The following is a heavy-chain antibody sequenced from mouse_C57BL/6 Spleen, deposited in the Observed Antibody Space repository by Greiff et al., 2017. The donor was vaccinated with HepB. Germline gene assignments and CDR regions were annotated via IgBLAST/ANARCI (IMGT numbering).Heavy chain of an antibody. J-gene: IGHJ1*03. CDR2: IDPSDSYT. V-gene: IGHV1-69*01. Sequence: QVQLQQPGAELVMPGASVKLSCKASGYTFTSYWMHWVKQRPGQGLEWIGEIDPSDSYTNYNQKFKGKSTLTVDKSSSTAYMQLSSLTSEDSAVYYCARGFPFITTVAWYFDVWGTGTTVTVSS. CDR1: GYTFTSYW. CDR3: ARGFPFITTVAWYFDV. D-gene: IGHD1-1*01.